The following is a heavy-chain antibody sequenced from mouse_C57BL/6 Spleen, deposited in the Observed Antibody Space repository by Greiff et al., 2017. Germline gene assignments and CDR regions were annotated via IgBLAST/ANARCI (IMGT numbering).Heavy chain of an antibody. D-gene: IGHD1-3*01. Sequence: VQLQQSGAELARPGASVKLSCKASGYTFTSYGISWVKQRTGQGLEWIGEIYPRSGNTYYNEKFKGKATLTADKSSSTAYMELRSLTSVDSAVYCGSRRDLCSRSGAYYCAYWGQGTTLTVSS. CDR2: IYPRSGNT. V-gene: IGHV1-81*01. CDR3: SRRDLCSRSGAYYCAY. J-gene: IGHJ2*01. CDR1: GYTFTSYG.